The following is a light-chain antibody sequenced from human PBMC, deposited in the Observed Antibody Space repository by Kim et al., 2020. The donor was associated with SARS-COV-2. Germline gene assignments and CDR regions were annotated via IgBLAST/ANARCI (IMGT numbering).Light chain of an antibody. CDR3: QQYENWPPVT. J-gene: IGKJ4*01. V-gene: IGKV3-15*01. Sequence: EIVMTQSPATLSVSPGERVTLSCRASQGVSDNLAWYQQKPGQAPRLLIYGASTRATGIPARFSGSGSGTEFTLDISSLQSEDLAVYYCQQYENWPPVTFGGGTKVDI. CDR1: QGVSDN. CDR2: GAS.